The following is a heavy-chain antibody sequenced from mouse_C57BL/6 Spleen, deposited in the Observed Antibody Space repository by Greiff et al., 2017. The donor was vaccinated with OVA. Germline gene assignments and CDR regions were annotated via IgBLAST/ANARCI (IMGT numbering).Heavy chain of an antibody. D-gene: IGHD1-1*01. CDR2: INPNNGGT. CDR3: FYGSTVFAY. J-gene: IGHJ3*01. CDR1: GYTFTDYN. V-gene: IGHV1-22*01. Sequence: VQLQQSGPELVKPGASVKMSCKASGYTFTDYNMHWVKQSHGKSLEWIGYINPNNGGTSYNQKFKGKATLTVNKSSSTAYMELRSLTSEDAAVYYCFYGSTVFAYWGQGTLVTVSA.